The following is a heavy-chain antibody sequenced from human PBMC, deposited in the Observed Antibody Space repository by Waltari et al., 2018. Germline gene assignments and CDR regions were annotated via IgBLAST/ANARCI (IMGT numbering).Heavy chain of an antibody. CDR1: GDSIRGYH. CDR2: FSYTGSA. D-gene: IGHD3-10*01. Sequence: QVQLQESGPGLVKPSETLSLTCIVYGDSIRGYHWSWVRQPPGKGLEWIGDFSYTGSANYLPSLESRLTISIDTSKNQISLKLRSVTAADTAVYYCSRATPGSSKFDYWGRGALVTVSS. CDR3: SRATPGSSKFDY. V-gene: IGHV4-59*01. J-gene: IGHJ4*01.